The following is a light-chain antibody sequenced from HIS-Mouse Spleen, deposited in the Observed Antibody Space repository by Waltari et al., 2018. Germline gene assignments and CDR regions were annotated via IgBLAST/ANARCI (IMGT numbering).Light chain of an antibody. J-gene: IGKJ4*01. Sequence: EIVMTQSPATLSVSPGERATLSCRASPSVSRNVAWYQQKPGQAPRLLIYGASTRATGIPARFSGSGSGTEFTLTISSMQSEDFAVYYCQQYNNWPLTFGGGTKVEIK. CDR2: GAS. V-gene: IGKV3-15*01. CDR1: PSVSRN. CDR3: QQYNNWPLT.